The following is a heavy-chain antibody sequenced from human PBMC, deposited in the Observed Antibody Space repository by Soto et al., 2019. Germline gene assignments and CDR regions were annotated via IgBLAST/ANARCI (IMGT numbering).Heavy chain of an antibody. J-gene: IGHJ3*02. V-gene: IGHV1-18*01. Sequence: QVQLVQSGAEVKKPGASVKVSCKASGYSFTSYGVSWVRQAPGQGLEWMGWISAYNANTDYAQKLQGRVTMTSDTSTRTAYMELKSMRSDDTAGYYFARVLKDRLLWLGDRGKAAAFDSWGLGTMVTVSS. D-gene: IGHD3-10*01. CDR3: ARVLKDRLLWLGDRGKAAAFDS. CDR1: GYSFTSYG. CDR2: ISAYNANT.